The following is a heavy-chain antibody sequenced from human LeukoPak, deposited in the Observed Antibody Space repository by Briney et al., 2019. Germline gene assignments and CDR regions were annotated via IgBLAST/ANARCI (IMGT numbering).Heavy chain of an antibody. CDR3: ATAYLHCRIAAKVLGY. J-gene: IGHJ4*02. CDR1: GYTLTELS. D-gene: IGHD6-13*01. CDR2: FDPEDGET. Sequence: ASVKVSCKVSGYTLTELSMHWVRQAPGKGLEWMGGFDPEDGETIYAQKFQGRVTMTEDTSTDTAYMELSSLRSEDTAVYYCATAYLHCRIAAKVLGYWGQGTLVTVSS. V-gene: IGHV1-24*01.